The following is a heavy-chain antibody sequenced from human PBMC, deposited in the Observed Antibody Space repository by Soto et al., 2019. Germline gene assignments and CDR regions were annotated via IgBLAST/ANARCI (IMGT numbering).Heavy chain of an antibody. Sequence: GGSLRLSCVASGFTFSSKWMHWVRQTSGKGLVWVSRISPDGTTYSDSVRGRFTISRDTSKNTVYLQMNSLRAEDTAVYYCARGRFDDFWSAFPYGLDVWGQGTTLTVSS. V-gene: IGHV3-66*01. D-gene: IGHD3-3*01. J-gene: IGHJ6*02. CDR3: ARGRFDDFWSAFPYGLDV. CDR1: GFTFSSKW. CDR2: ISPDGTT.